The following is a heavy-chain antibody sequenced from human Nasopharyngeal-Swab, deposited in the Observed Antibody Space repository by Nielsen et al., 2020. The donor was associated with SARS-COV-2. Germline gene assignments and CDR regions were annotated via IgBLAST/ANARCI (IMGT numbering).Heavy chain of an antibody. CDR3: ARGGNSVY. V-gene: IGHV3-21*01. Sequence: GASLKISCAASGFTFSSYSMNWVRQAPGKGLEWVSSISSSSSYTYYADSVRGRFTISRDNAKNSLYLQMNSLRAEDTAVYYCARGGNSVYWGQGTLVTVSS. CDR1: GFTFSSYS. CDR2: ISSSSSYT. J-gene: IGHJ4*02. D-gene: IGHD4-23*01.